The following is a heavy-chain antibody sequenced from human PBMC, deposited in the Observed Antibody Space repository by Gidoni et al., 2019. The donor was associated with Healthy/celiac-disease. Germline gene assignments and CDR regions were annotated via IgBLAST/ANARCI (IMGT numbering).Heavy chain of an antibody. CDR3: ARDSGDIVVVPAAIGEFDY. CDR2: IRSSSSYI. D-gene: IGHD2-2*01. CDR1: GFTFSSFR. Sequence: VQLVESGGGLVKPGGSLRLSCAASGFTFSSFRMNWVRQAPGKGLAWVSSIRSSSSYIYYADSVKDRFTISRDNAKNSLYLQMNSLRAEDTAVYYCARDSGDIVVVPAAIGEFDYWGQGTLVTVSS. V-gene: IGHV3-21*01. J-gene: IGHJ4*02.